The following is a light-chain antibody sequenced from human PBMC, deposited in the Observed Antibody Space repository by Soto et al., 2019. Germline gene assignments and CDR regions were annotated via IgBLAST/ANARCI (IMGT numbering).Light chain of an antibody. CDR3: QQTYDTPIT. V-gene: IGKV1-39*01. CDR1: QAINRY. Sequence: DIQVAQSPSSLSASVGDRVPINCRTSQAINRYLNWYQQTPGRAPKLLIYAASILHSGVPPRFSGSGVGTYFTLTINGLQPEDVTAYYCQQTYDTPITFGQGTRLEIK. CDR2: AAS. J-gene: IGKJ5*01.